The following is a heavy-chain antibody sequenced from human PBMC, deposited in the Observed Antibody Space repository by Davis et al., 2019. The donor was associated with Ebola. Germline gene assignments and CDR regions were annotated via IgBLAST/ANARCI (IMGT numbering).Heavy chain of an antibody. Sequence: SVKVSCKASGYTFTSYGISWVRQAPGQGLEWMGRIIPILGIANYAQKFQGRVTITRDTSASTAYMELSSLRSEDTAVYYCARYSGSRDYWGQGTLVTVSS. V-gene: IGHV1-69*04. J-gene: IGHJ4*02. CDR2: IIPILGIA. D-gene: IGHD1-26*01. CDR1: GYTFTSYG. CDR3: ARYSGSRDY.